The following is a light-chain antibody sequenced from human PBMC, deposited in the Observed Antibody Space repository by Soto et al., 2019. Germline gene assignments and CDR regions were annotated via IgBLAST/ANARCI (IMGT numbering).Light chain of an antibody. J-gene: IGKJ5*01. CDR2: AAS. CDR3: KQYTDWPIT. Sequence: EIVLTQSPGTLALPPGDRATRSCRASQRNNRNSAWYQQHPGHAPRLLVYAASTRATADPDRLSGSGSGTDFTLTIASLQYDDLAVYFCKQYTDWPITFGKGTRWRL. CDR1: QRNNRN. V-gene: IGKV3-15*01.